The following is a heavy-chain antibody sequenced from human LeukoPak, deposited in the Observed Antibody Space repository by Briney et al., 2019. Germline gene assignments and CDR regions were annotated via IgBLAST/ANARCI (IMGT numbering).Heavy chain of an antibody. CDR3: AKLVNSVDTAMVVS. CDR2: TSHDGGIN. Sequence: GGSLRLSCVGSRFTFSLYTIHWVRQGPGKGLEWVAATSHDGGINYYADSVKGRFTISRDNSKNTLYLQMNSLRAEDTAVYYCAKLVNSVDTAMVVSWGQGTLVTVSS. J-gene: IGHJ4*02. V-gene: IGHV3-30*04. CDR1: RFTFSLYT. D-gene: IGHD5-18*01.